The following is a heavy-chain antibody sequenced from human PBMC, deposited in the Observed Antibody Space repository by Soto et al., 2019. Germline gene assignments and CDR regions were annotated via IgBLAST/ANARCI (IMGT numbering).Heavy chain of an antibody. D-gene: IGHD3-9*01. V-gene: IGHV1-69*13. J-gene: IGHJ6*02. CDR3: ASRAGYYKRSLAYYYYYYGMDV. CDR2: IIPIFGTA. Sequence: SVKVSCKASGGTFSSYAISWVRQAPGQGLEWMGGIIPIFGTANYAQKFQGRVTITADESTSTAYMELSSLRSEDTAAYYCASRAGYYKRSLAYYYYYYGMDVWGQGTTVTVSS. CDR1: GGTFSSYA.